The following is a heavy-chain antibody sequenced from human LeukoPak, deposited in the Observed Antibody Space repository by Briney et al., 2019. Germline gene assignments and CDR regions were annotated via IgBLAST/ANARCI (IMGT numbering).Heavy chain of an antibody. V-gene: IGHV4-4*07. D-gene: IGHD2-2*01. J-gene: IGHJ4*02. Sequence: SETLSLTCTVSGGSISSYYWSWIRQPAGKGLEWIGRIYTSGSTNYNPSLKSRVTMSVDTSKNQFSLKLSSVTAADTAVYYCARVWDYCSSTSCYAQFDYWGQGTLVTVSS. CDR3: ARVWDYCSSTSCYAQFDY. CDR2: IYTSGST. CDR1: GGSISSYY.